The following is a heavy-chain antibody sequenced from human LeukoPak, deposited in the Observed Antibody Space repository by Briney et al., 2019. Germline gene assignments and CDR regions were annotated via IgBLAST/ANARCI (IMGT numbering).Heavy chain of an antibody. CDR3: AKVRLAAIKVVYYYYMDV. CDR2: ISSSSTTI. D-gene: IGHD6-25*01. Sequence: TGGSLRLSCAASGFTFSSYSMNWVRQAPGKGLEWVSYISSSSTTIYYADSVKGRFTISKDNAKNSLYLQMNSLRAEDTAVYYCAKVRLAAIKVVYYYYMDVWGKGTTVTVSS. J-gene: IGHJ6*03. CDR1: GFTFSSYS. V-gene: IGHV3-48*01.